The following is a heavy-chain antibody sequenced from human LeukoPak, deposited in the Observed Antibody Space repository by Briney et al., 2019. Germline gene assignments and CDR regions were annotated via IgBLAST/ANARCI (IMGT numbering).Heavy chain of an antibody. D-gene: IGHD3-10*01. CDR3: AKIWFRELLSPFDY. CDR1: GFTFSSYA. Sequence: PGGSLRLSCAASGFTFSSYAMSWVRQAPGKGLEWVSAISGSGGSTYYADSVKGRFTISRGNSKNTLYLQMNSLRAEDTAVYYCAKIWFRELLSPFDYWGQGTLVTVSS. V-gene: IGHV3-23*01. CDR2: ISGSGGST. J-gene: IGHJ4*02.